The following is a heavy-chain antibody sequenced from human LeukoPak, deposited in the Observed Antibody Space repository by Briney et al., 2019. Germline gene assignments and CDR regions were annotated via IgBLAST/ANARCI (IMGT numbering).Heavy chain of an antibody. V-gene: IGHV3-48*02. CDR1: GFSSSDYS. D-gene: IGHD1-14*01. Sequence: PGGSLRLACAASGFSSSDYSMSWVRQAPGKGLEWVSYISSSSTTIYYAASVKGRFTISRDNAKNSLYLQMNSLRDEDTAVYYCARRYGYFAYWGQGTLVTVSS. J-gene: IGHJ4*02. CDR3: ARRYGYFAY. CDR2: ISSSSTTI.